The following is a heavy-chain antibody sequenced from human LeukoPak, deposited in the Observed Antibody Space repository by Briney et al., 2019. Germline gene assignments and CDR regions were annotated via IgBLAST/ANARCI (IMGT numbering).Heavy chain of an antibody. CDR2: ISWNSGSI. J-gene: IGHJ4*02. CDR3: AKGGYSYGYPSDY. CDR1: GFTFDDYA. V-gene: IGHV3-9*01. D-gene: IGHD5-18*01. Sequence: GGSLRLSCAASGFTFDDYAMHWVRQAPGKGLEWVSGISWNSGSIGYADSVKGRFTISRDNAKNSLYLQMNSLRAEDTALYYCAKGGYSYGYPSDYWGQGTLVTVSS.